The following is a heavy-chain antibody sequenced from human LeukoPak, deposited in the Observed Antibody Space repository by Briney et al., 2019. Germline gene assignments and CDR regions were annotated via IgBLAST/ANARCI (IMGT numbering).Heavy chain of an antibody. Sequence: QPGGSLRLSCAASGFTSSSYAMSWVRQAPGKGLEWVSGISGGGTTYYADSVRGRFIISRDNSKNTLYLQMNSLRAEDTAVYYCAKLLMANDYGDPWGQGALVTVSS. CDR2: ISGGGTT. D-gene: IGHD4-17*01. V-gene: IGHV3-23*01. J-gene: IGHJ5*02. CDR1: GFTSSSYA. CDR3: AKLLMANDYGDP.